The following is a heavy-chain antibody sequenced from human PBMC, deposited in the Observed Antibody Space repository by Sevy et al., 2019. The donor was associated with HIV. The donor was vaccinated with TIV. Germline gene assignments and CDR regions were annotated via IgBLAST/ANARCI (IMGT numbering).Heavy chain of an antibody. V-gene: IGHV4-59*13. Sequence: SETLSLTCTVSGGSISRYYWSWIRQPPGKGLEWIGYVYYSGSTNYNPSLKSRVTVSVDTSKNQFSLKLSSVTAADTAVYYCGRVFDSEGAFDIWGQGTMVTVSS. CDR1: GGSISRYY. J-gene: IGHJ3*02. CDR3: GRVFDSEGAFDI. CDR2: VYYSGST. D-gene: IGHD2-21*01.